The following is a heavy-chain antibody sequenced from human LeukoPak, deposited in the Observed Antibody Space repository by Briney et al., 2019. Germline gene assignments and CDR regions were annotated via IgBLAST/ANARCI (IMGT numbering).Heavy chain of an antibody. Sequence: PGGSLRLSCAASGLSFSSYTMNWVRQAPGKGLEWVSIISSSSSYIYYADSVKGRFTISRDNAKNALYLQMNSLRVEDTAVYYCARDGRCGGDCYASWGQGTLVTVPS. J-gene: IGHJ4*02. D-gene: IGHD2-21*02. CDR1: GLSFSSYT. CDR2: ISSSSSYI. CDR3: ARDGRCGGDCYAS. V-gene: IGHV3-21*01.